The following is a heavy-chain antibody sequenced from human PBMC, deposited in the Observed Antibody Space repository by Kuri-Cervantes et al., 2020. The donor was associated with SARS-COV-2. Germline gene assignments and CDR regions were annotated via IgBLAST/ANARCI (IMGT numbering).Heavy chain of an antibody. Sequence: GSLRLSCAVSGGSISSYYWSWIRQPPGKGLEWIGYIYYSGSTNYNPSLKSRVTISVDTSKNQFSLKLSSVTAADTAVYYCARDKLQFDAFDIWGQGTMVTVSS. CDR2: IYYSGST. J-gene: IGHJ3*02. CDR1: GGSISSYY. V-gene: IGHV4-59*01. D-gene: IGHD5-24*01. CDR3: ARDKLQFDAFDI.